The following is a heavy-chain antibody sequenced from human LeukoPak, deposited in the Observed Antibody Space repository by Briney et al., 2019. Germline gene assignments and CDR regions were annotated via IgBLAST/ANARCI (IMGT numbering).Heavy chain of an antibody. J-gene: IGHJ4*02. CDR1: GGSISSSSYY. CDR2: IYYSGST. Sequence: PSETLSLTCTVSGGSISSSSYYWGWIRQPPGKGLEWIGSIYYSGSTYYNPSPKSRVTISVDTSKNQFSLKLSSVTAADTAVYYCARITSIDYYGSGSYSRGGYYFDYWGQGTLVTVSS. CDR3: ARITSIDYYGSGSYSRGGYYFDY. D-gene: IGHD3-10*01. V-gene: IGHV4-39*07.